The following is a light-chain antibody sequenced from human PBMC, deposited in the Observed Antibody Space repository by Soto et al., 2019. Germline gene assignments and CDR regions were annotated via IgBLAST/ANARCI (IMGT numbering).Light chain of an antibody. Sequence: DIVMTQSPDSLAVSLGERATINCKSSQSILYSPNNKNYLAWYQQKPGQPPKLLIYWASTRESGVPDRFSGSGSGTDFTLTISSLQAEDVAVYYCQQYYNTPQTFGQGTKVEI. V-gene: IGKV4-1*01. J-gene: IGKJ1*01. CDR3: QQYYNTPQT. CDR2: WAS. CDR1: QSILYSPNNKNY.